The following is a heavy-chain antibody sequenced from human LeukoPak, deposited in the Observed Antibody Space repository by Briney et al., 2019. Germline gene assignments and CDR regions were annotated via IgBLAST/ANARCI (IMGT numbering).Heavy chain of an antibody. CDR3: AKGIYTSTSYYDS. D-gene: IGHD2-2*01. J-gene: IGHJ4*02. CDR1: GFTFSSYV. Sequence: GGSLRLSCAASGFTFSSYVMNWVRQAPGKGLAWVSTIIGGGDYTYYVDSVKGRFTISRDNSKNTLYLQVNSLRAEDTAVYYCAKGIYTSTSYYDSWGQGTLVTVSS. CDR2: IIGGGDYT. V-gene: IGHV3-23*01.